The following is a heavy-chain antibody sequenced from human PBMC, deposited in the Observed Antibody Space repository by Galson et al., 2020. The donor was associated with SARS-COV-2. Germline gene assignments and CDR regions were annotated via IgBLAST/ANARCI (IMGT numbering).Heavy chain of an antibody. D-gene: IGHD5-12*01. CDR2: IFFAGSEK. Sequence: GESLKISCAASGFTFSDHAMHWVRDAPGKGLEWVPQIFFAGSEKYYGDSVRGRFTISRDSSKNTVYLEMNNLRVDDTAVYYCARDGQSRRGLAFDYWGQGTLLTVSS. V-gene: IGHV3-33*01. CDR1: GFTFSDHA. CDR3: ARDGQSRRGLAFDY. J-gene: IGHJ4*02.